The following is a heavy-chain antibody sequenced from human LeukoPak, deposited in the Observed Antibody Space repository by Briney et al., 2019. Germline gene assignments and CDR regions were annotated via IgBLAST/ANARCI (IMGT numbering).Heavy chain of an antibody. CDR2: INPNSGGT. CDR1: GYTFTGYY. D-gene: IGHD3-10*01. Sequence: ASVKASCKASGYTFTGYYMHWVRQAPGQGLEWMGWINPNSGGTNYAQKFQGRVTMSRDTSISTAYMELAFLRSDDTAVYYCARELRRRWYFDLWGRGTLVTVSS. CDR3: ARELRRRWYFDL. J-gene: IGHJ2*01. V-gene: IGHV1-2*02.